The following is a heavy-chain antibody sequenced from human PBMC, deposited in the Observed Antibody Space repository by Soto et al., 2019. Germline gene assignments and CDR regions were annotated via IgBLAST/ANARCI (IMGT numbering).Heavy chain of an antibody. V-gene: IGHV4-59*01. J-gene: IGHJ3*02. CDR3: ARGDGYNSAFDI. CDR1: GGSIRSLY. CDR2: IYPSGST. Sequence: PSEPLSLTCTVSGGSIRSLYWSWIRQPPGKGLEWIGHIYPSGSTDYNPSLKSRVTISSDTSESQFSLKVHSVTPADTAVYYCARGDGYNSAFDIWGQGTMVTVSS. D-gene: IGHD5-12*01.